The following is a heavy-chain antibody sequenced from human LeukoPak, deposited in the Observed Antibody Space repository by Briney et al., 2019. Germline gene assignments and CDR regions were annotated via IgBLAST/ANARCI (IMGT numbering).Heavy chain of an antibody. CDR1: GFSVSNTY. J-gene: IGHJ6*02. CDR2: IYSGDSGVST. Sequence: GGSLRLSCAASGFSVSNTYMSWVRQAPGKGLEWVSVIYSGDSGVSTYYADSVKGRFTISRHNSENTLYLQMSSLRAEDTAVYFCARSAARLRYYYAMDVWGQGTTVTVCS. CDR3: ARSAARLRYYYAMDV. D-gene: IGHD6-6*01. V-gene: IGHV3-53*04.